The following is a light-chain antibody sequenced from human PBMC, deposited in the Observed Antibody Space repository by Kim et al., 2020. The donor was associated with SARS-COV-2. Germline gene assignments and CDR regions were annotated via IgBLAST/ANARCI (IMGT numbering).Light chain of an antibody. CDR3: NSRDTNDIVL. V-gene: IGLV3-19*01. J-gene: IGLJ2*01. Sequence: SSELTQDPAVSVALGQTVRITCQGDSLRSYYATWYQQKPGQAPILLIYGKNNRPSGIPDRLSGSSSGNTASLTITGTQAGDEADYYCNSRDTNDIVLFGGGTQLTVL. CDR1: SLRSYY. CDR2: GKN.